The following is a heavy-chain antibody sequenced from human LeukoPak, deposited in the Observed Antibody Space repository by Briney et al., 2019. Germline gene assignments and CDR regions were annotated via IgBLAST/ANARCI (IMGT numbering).Heavy chain of an antibody. V-gene: IGHV5-51*01. CDR2: IYPGDSDT. CDR1: GYSFTSYW. J-gene: IGHJ4*02. CDR3: ARQEITFGGVIVLFDY. Sequence: KPGESLSISCKGSGYSFTSYWIGWVRQMPGKGLEWMGIIYPGDSDTRYSPSFQGQVTISADKSISTAYLQWSSLKASDTAMYYCARQEITFGGVIVLFDYWGQGTLVTVSS. D-gene: IGHD3-16*02.